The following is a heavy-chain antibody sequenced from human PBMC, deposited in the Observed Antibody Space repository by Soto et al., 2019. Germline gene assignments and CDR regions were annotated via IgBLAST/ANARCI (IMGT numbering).Heavy chain of an antibody. CDR3: AKDLRRLVPAAFPSRAGMDV. Sequence: QVQLVESGGGVVQPGRSLRLSCAASGFTFSSYGMHWVRQAPGKGLEWVAVISYDGSNKYYADSVKGRFTISRDNSKNTLYLQMNSLRAEGTAVYYCAKDLRRLVPAAFPSRAGMDVWGQGTTVTVSS. D-gene: IGHD2-2*01. CDR1: GFTFSSYG. CDR2: ISYDGSNK. J-gene: IGHJ6*02. V-gene: IGHV3-30*18.